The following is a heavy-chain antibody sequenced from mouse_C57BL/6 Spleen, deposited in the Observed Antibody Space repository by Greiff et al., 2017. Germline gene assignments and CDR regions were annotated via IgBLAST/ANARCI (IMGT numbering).Heavy chain of an antibody. CDR3: ARRGYYGSSYYFDY. CDR1: GFTFSSYG. V-gene: IGHV5-6*01. D-gene: IGHD1-1*01. CDR2: ISSGGSYN. J-gene: IGHJ2*01. Sequence: EVQLMESGGDLVKPGGSLTLSCAASGFTFSSYGMSWVRQTPDKRLEWVATISSGGSYNYYPDSVKGRFTICRDNAKNTLYLQMSSLKSEDKAMYYCARRGYYGSSYYFDYWGQGTTLTVSS.